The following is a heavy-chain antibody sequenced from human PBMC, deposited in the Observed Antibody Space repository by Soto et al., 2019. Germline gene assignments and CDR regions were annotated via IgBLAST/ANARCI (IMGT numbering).Heavy chain of an antibody. CDR3: AKSGLRFLDYFDY. D-gene: IGHD3-3*01. J-gene: IGHJ4*02. CDR2: ISYDGTNK. CDR1: GFTLSNYG. V-gene: IGHV3-30*18. Sequence: QVQLVESGGGVGQPGRALRLSCAASGFTLSNYGMHWVRQAPGKGLELVAFISYDGTNKYYAVSVKGRFTISRDSSKSALYLQMNSLRAEDTAVYYCAKSGLRFLDYFDYWGQGTLVTVSS.